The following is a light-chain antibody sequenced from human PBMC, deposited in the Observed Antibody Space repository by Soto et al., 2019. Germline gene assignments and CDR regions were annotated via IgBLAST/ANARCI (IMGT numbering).Light chain of an antibody. CDR3: QSYDSSLSGVV. V-gene: IGLV1-40*01. Sequence: QSVLTQSPSVSGAPGQRVTISCTGSSSNIGRGYDVHWYQQFPGAAPKLLIFGNTNRPSGVPDRFSGSKSGTSASLAITGLQAEDEADYYCQSYDSSLSGVVFGGGTKLTVL. J-gene: IGLJ2*01. CDR1: SSNIGRGYD. CDR2: GNT.